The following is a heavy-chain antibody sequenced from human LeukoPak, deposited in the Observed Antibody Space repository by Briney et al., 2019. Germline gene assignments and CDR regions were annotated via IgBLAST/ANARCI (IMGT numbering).Heavy chain of an antibody. V-gene: IGHV2-5*02. Sequence: SGPTLVNPTQTLTLTCTFSGFSLNTSGVGVGWIRQPPGKALEWLALIYWDDYQRHSPSLKTRLTITKDTSKNQVVLTMTNMDSVDTATYYCAHSSYAQETDYWGQGTLVTVSS. CDR3: AHSSYAQETDY. CDR1: GFSLNTSGVG. CDR2: IYWDDYQ. D-gene: IGHD2-2*01. J-gene: IGHJ4*02.